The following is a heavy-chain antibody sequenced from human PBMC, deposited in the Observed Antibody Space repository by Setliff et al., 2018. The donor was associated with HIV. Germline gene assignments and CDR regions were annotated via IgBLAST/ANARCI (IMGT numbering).Heavy chain of an antibody. CDR1: GGSFSGYY. D-gene: IGHD3-16*02. Sequence: SETLSLTCAVYGGSFSGYYWSWIRQPPGKGLEWIGEINHSGSTNYNPSLKSRVTISVDTSKNQFSLKLSSVTAADTALYFCARESLNLGELSSNPDASDIWGQGTMVTVSS. J-gene: IGHJ3*02. CDR3: ARESLNLGELSSNPDASDI. CDR2: INHSGST. V-gene: IGHV4-34*01.